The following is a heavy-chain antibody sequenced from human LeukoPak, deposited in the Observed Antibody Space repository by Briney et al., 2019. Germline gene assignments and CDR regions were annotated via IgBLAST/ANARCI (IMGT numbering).Heavy chain of an antibody. CDR3: ARAGDSSGWGSDYYYYGMDV. Sequence: ASVKVSCKASGYTFTGYYMHWVRQAPGQGLEWMGWSNPNSGGTNYAQKFQGWVTMTRDTSISTAYMELSRLRSDDTAVYYCARAGDSSGWGSDYYYYGMDVWGQGTTVTVSS. CDR1: GYTFTGYY. J-gene: IGHJ6*02. D-gene: IGHD6-19*01. CDR2: SNPNSGGT. V-gene: IGHV1-2*04.